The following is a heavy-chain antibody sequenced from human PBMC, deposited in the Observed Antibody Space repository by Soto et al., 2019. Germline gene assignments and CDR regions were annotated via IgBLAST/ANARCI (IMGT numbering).Heavy chain of an antibody. CDR1: GFTFGSYA. CDR3: AKDPKSTVRFNWFDP. J-gene: IGHJ5*02. Sequence: EMQLSESGGGLVQPGRSLRLSCAASGFTFGSYAMSWVRQAPGKGLEWVSAISGGGSGTYYADSVKGRFTISTDNSKETLLLQMYSLRVEDTAIYYFAKDPKSTVRFNWFDPWGQGTLVTVSS. CDR2: ISGGGSGT. D-gene: IGHD2-8*02. V-gene: IGHV3-23*01.